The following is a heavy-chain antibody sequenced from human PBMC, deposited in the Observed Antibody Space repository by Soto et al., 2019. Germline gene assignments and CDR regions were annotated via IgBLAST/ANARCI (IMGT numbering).Heavy chain of an antibody. D-gene: IGHD4-17*01. V-gene: IGHV1-46*01. CDR1: EFTFSNHY. CDR2: ISPYGTT. J-gene: IGHJ4*02. Sequence: QMQLVQSGAEVKPPGXXXTLSCAASEFTFSNHYIHWVRQAPGQGLEWMGLISPYGTTTSPQNFQGRLSISRDTSTRTVYMEMRSLKSDDTAVYFCARDRDGDYDLDHWGQGTLVTVSS. CDR3: ARDRDGDYDLDH.